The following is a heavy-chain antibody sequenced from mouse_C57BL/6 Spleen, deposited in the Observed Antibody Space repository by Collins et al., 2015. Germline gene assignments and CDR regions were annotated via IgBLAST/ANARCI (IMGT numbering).Heavy chain of an antibody. CDR2: ILPGSVST. CDR3: ARGAYYGRYFDV. CDR1: GYTFSSYW. V-gene: IGHV1-9*01. D-gene: IGHD1-1*01. Sequence: QVQLQQSGAELMKPGASVKISCKATGYTFSSYWIEWVKQRPGHGLEWTGEILPGSVSTNYNEKFKGKATFTADTSSNTAYMQLSSLTSEDSAVYYCARGAYYGRYFDVWGAGTTVTVSS. J-gene: IGHJ1*01.